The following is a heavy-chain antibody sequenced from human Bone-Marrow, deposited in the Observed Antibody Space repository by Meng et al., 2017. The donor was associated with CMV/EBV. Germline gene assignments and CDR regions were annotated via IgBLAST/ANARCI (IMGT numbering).Heavy chain of an antibody. CDR2: IYHTGTT. V-gene: IGHV4-38-2*02. D-gene: IGHD3-3*01. CDR3: AREFGPGYDFWSGNNWFDP. J-gene: IGHJ5*02. CDR1: GFSFRAGYY. Sequence: SETLSLTCAVSGFSFRAGYYWGWVRQPPGKGLEWIASIYHTGTTYYNPSLKSRATISLDTSKSHFSLRLSSVTAADTAVYYCAREFGPGYDFWSGNNWFDPWGQGTLVTVSS.